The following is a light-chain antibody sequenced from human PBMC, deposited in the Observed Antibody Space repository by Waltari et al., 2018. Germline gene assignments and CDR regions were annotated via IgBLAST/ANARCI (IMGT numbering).Light chain of an antibody. J-gene: IGKJ1*01. CDR3: QQYNKWPPWT. CDR2: DAS. V-gene: IGKV3D-15*01. Sequence: EVVMTQSPATLSVSPGEGATVSCRASESVCTNVAWYQQTPGQAPRLIIYDASTRATGIPDRFSGSGSGTEFILSISSLQSEDFAIYYCQQYNKWPPWTFGQGTKVEIK. CDR1: ESVCTN.